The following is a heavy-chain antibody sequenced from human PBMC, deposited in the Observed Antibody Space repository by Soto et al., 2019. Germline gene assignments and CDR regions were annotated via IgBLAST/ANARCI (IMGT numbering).Heavy chain of an antibody. CDR1: GYPFAGYC. CDR3: ARGGVSTRTFDY. J-gene: IGHJ4*02. Sequence: GESLRNSYEVSGYPFAGYCVAWVRQMPGKGLELMGIIYPSDSDTRYRPSFQGQVTISADKSISSAYLQWSSLRASDTAMYYCARGGVSTRTFDYWGQGNPVT. V-gene: IGHV5-51*01. CDR2: IYPSDSDT. D-gene: IGHD3-3*01.